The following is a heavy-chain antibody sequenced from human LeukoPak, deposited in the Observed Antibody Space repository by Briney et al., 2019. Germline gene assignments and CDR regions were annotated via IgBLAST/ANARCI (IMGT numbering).Heavy chain of an antibody. CDR2: ISSSSSTI. CDR1: GFTFSSYA. J-gene: IGHJ4*02. V-gene: IGHV3-48*01. Sequence: GGSLRLSCAASGFTFSSYAMSWVRQAPGKGLEWVSYISSSSSTIYYADSVKGRFTISRDNAKNSLYLQMNSLRAEDTAVYYCARGLILEWLPSYYFDYWGQGTLVTVPS. D-gene: IGHD2-15*01. CDR3: ARGLILEWLPSYYFDY.